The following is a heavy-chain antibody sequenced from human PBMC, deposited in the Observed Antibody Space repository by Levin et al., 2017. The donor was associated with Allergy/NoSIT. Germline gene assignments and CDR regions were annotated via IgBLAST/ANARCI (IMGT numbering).Heavy chain of an antibody. CDR1: GGTFSSYA. V-gene: IGHV1-69*13. J-gene: IGHJ6*02. CDR3: ARDRSLYYDFWSGQNYYGMDV. Sequence: ASVKVSCKASGGTFSSYAISWVRQAPGQGLEWMGGIIPIFGTANYAQKFQGRVTITADESTSTAYMELSSLRSEDTAVYYCARDRSLYYDFWSGQNYYGMDVWGQGTTVTVSS. CDR2: IIPIFGTA. D-gene: IGHD3-3*01.